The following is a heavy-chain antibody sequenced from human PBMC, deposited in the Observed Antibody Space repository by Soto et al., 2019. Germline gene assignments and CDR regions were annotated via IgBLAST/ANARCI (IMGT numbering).Heavy chain of an antibody. Sequence: VASVKVSCKTSGYTFNTYGINWVRQAPGQGLELMGWISAYDGKTTYAEKFQGRVTLTTDTSTSTDYLELRSLRSDDTDIYYSARDPNEFWKSYWFDPWGQGTPVTVSS. D-gene: IGHD3-3*01. CDR2: ISAYDGKT. J-gene: IGHJ5*02. CDR1: GYTFNTYG. CDR3: ARDPNEFWKSYWFDP. V-gene: IGHV1-18*01.